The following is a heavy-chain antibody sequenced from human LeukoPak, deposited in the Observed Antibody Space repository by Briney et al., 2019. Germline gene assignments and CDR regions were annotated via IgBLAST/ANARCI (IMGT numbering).Heavy chain of an antibody. CDR3: ASPSGVHSSSGLDY. D-gene: IGHD6-6*01. CDR1: GFTFSSYS. J-gene: IGHJ4*02. V-gene: IGHV3-21*01. CDR2: ISSSSYI. Sequence: GGSLRLSCAASGFTFSSYSMNWDRQAPGKGLEWVSSISSSSYIYYADSVKGRFTISRDNAKNSLYLQMNSLRAEDTAVYYCASPSGVHSSSGLDYWGQGTLVTVSS.